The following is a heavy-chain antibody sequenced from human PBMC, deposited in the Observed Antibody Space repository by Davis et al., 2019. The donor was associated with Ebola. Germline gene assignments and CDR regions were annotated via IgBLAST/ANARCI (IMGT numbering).Heavy chain of an antibody. D-gene: IGHD2-15*01. Sequence: GESLKISCAASGFPFNRAWMSWVRQAPGKGLEWLGRIKSKADYGTTDYAAPVTGRFTISRDDSKNTLYLQMDSLKTEDTAVYYCARQIVVVVGASKTGRFDPWGQGTLVTVSS. V-gene: IGHV3-15*01. CDR2: IKSKADYGTT. CDR1: GFPFNRAW. CDR3: ARQIVVVVGASKTGRFDP. J-gene: IGHJ5*02.